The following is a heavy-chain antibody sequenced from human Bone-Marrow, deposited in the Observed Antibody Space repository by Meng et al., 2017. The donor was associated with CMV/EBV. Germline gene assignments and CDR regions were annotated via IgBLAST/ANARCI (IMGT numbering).Heavy chain of an antibody. J-gene: IGHJ4*02. Sequence: GGSLRLSCAASGFTFSSYSMNWVRQAPGKGLEWVSSISSSSSYINYADSVKGRFTISRDNAKNALYLQMNSLRAEDTAVYYCAKDRGQWLVRYYFDYWGQGTLVTVSS. CDR2: ISSSSSYI. CDR1: GFTFSSYS. CDR3: AKDRGQWLVRYYFDY. V-gene: IGHV3-21*01. D-gene: IGHD6-19*01.